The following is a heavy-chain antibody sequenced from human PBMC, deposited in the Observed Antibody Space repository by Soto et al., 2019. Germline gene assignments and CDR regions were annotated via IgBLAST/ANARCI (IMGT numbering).Heavy chain of an antibody. CDR3: ARGGAVATTAHFDH. CDR1: GDPINNYY. V-gene: IGHV4-4*07. CDR2: IYSNGNT. J-gene: IGHJ4*02. Sequence: SETLSLTCSVSGDPINNYYWSWMRLPAGKGLEWIGRIYSNGNTYYNPSLKSRVSMSVDTSKNQFSLILTTVTAADTAVYYCARGGAVATTAHFDHWGQGTLVTVSS. D-gene: IGHD5-12*01.